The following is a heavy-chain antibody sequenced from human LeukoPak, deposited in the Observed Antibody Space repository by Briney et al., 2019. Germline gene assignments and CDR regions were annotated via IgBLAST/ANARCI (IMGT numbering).Heavy chain of an antibody. Sequence: PSETLSLTCTVSIDSISSYYWSWIRQPPGKGLEWVGYIFYSGSTNYNPSLKSRVTISVDTSKNQLSLKLNSVTAADTAVYYCAGSYNWSDDFDYWGQGTLVTVSS. V-gene: IGHV4-59*01. CDR1: IDSISSYY. CDR3: AGSYNWSDDFDY. CDR2: IFYSGST. J-gene: IGHJ4*02. D-gene: IGHD1-1*01.